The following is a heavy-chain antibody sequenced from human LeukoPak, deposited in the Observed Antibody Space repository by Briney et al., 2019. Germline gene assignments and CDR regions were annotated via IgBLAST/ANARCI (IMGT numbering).Heavy chain of an antibody. CDR3: AHSVIVGGTLGYFDY. Sequence: SGPTLVNPTQTLTLTCSFSGFSLSTSGVGVGWIRQPPGKALEWLALIYSNDDKRYSPSLKSRLTITKDTSKNQVVLTMTNMGPVDTATYCCAHSVIVGGTLGYFDYWGQGTLVTVSS. D-gene: IGHD1-26*01. J-gene: IGHJ4*02. CDR2: IYSNDDK. CDR1: GFSLSTSGVG. V-gene: IGHV2-5*01.